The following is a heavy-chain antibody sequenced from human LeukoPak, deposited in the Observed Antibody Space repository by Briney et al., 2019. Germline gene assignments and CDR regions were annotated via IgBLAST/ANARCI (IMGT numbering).Heavy chain of an antibody. CDR2: INPSGGST. Sequence: ASVKVSCKASGYTFTSYYMHWVRQAPGQGLEWMGIINPSGGSTSYAQKFQGRVTMTRDTSTSTVYMELSSLRSEDTAVYYCARAPSYYYDSSGYFDYWGQGTLVTVSS. J-gene: IGHJ4*02. D-gene: IGHD3-22*01. V-gene: IGHV1-46*01. CDR3: ARAPSYYYDSSGYFDY. CDR1: GYTFTSYY.